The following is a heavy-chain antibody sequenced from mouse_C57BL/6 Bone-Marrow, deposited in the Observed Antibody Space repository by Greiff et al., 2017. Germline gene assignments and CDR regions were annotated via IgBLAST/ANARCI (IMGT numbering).Heavy chain of an antibody. V-gene: IGHV5-6*01. Sequence: EVKLVESGGDLVKPGGSLKLSCAASGFTFSSYGMSWVRQTPDKRLEWVATISSGGSYTYYPDSVKGRFTISRDNAKKTLYLQMRSLKSEDTAMYYFARQDGNSYDCYFDVWGTGTTVTVSS. CDR3: ARQDGNSYDCYFDV. J-gene: IGHJ1*03. D-gene: IGHD1-1*01. CDR1: GFTFSSYG. CDR2: ISSGGSYT.